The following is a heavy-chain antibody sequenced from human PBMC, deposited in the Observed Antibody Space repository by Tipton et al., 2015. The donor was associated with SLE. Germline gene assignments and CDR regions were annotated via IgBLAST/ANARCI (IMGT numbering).Heavy chain of an antibody. D-gene: IGHD3-9*01. Sequence: TLSLTCTVSGGSISNYYWSWIRQPPGKGLEWIGYIYHSGSTNYNPSLKSRVTISEDTSKNQFSLKLSSVTAADTAVYYCARDTRDWFLSESWGQGALVTVSS. CDR1: GGSISNYY. V-gene: IGHV4-59*12. CDR3: ARDTRDWFLSES. CDR2: IYHSGST. J-gene: IGHJ4*02.